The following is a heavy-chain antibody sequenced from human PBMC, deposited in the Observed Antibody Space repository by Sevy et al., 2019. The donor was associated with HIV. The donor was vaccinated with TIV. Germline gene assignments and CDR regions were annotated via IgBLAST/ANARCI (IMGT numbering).Heavy chain of an antibody. CDR3: AREGCTRPHDY. V-gene: IGHV3-23*01. CDR1: GFTFNIYT. D-gene: IGHD2-8*01. CDR2: NCFGGDTK. J-gene: IGHJ4*02. Sequence: GGSLRLSCTASGFTFNIYTMSWVRQAPGKGLEWVSTNCFGGDTKNYADSVKGRFTISRANSKRTVYLQMNSLRVEDSAVYYCAREGCTRPHDYWGQGTLVTVSS.